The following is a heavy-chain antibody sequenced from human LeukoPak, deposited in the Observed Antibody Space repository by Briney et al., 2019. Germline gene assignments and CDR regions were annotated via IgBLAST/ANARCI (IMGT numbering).Heavy chain of an antibody. V-gene: IGHV3-20*04. CDR3: ARDVTGYSSSWYDEGNYYSYMDV. D-gene: IGHD6-13*01. Sequence: GGSLRLSCAASGFTFHDYGMTWVRQAPGKGLEWVSGINWYGDSITYAASVKGRFTISRDNAKNSLYLQMNSLRAEDTALYYCARDVTGYSSSWYDEGNYYSYMDVWGKGTTVTVSS. CDR1: GFTFHDYG. CDR2: INWYGDSI. J-gene: IGHJ6*03.